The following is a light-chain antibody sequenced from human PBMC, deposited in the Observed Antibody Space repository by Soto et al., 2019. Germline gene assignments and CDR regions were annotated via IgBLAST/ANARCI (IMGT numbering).Light chain of an antibody. CDR1: QTIIRY. Sequence: DIQMTQSPSSLSASVGDRVTITCRASQTIIRYLNWYQQKPGRAPNLLIYAASSLQSGVPSRFSGSGSGTEFTVTISSLQREDFSTYYCQQSYSTLFTFGPGTKVEIK. V-gene: IGKV1-39*01. CDR2: AAS. J-gene: IGKJ3*01. CDR3: QQSYSTLFT.